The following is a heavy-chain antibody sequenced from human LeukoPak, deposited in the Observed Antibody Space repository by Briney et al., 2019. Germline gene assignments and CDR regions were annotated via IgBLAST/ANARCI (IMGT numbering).Heavy chain of an antibody. CDR2: IYPGDSDT. J-gene: IGHJ4*02. V-gene: IGHV5-51*01. CDR1: GYSFTSYW. CDR3: ARHSRGDDYGGNADY. D-gene: IGHD4-23*01. Sequence: GESLKISCKGSGYSFTSYWIGWVRQMPGKGLEWMGIIYPGDSDTRYSPSFQGQVTISADKSISTAYLQWSSLKASDTAMYYCARHSRGDDYGGNADYWGQGTLVTVSS.